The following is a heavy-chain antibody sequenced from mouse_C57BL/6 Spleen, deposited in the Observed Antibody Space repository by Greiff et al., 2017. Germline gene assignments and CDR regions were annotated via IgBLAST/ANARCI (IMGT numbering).Heavy chain of an antibody. Sequence: VQLKESGPGLVKPSQSLSLTCSVTGYSITSGYYWNWIRQFPGNKLEWMGYISYDGSNNYNPSLKNRISITRDPSKNQFFLKLNSVTTEDTATYYCAGSSYWYFDVWGTGTTVTVSS. CDR2: ISYDGSN. D-gene: IGHD1-1*01. J-gene: IGHJ1*03. CDR3: AGSSYWYFDV. V-gene: IGHV3-6*01. CDR1: GYSITSGYY.